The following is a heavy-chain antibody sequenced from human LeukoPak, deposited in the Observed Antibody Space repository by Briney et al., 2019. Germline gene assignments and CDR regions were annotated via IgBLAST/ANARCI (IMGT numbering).Heavy chain of an antibody. J-gene: IGHJ3*02. V-gene: IGHV3-21*01. D-gene: IGHD6-13*01. CDR3: ARGIAAAGTLI. Sequence: GGSLRLSCAASGFTFSSYSMNWVRQAPGKGLEWVSSISSSSYIYYADSVKGRFTISRDNAKNSLYLQMNSLRAEDTAVYYCARGIAAAGTLIWGQGTMVTVSS. CDR1: GFTFSSYS. CDR2: ISSSSYI.